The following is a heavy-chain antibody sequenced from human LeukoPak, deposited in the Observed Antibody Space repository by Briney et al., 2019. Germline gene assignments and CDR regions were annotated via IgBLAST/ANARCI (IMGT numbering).Heavy chain of an antibody. D-gene: IGHD3-16*02. V-gene: IGHV4-4*07. CDR1: GGSISSYY. Sequence: SETLSLTCTVFGGSISSYYWSWLRQPAGKGLEWIGRIYTSGSANYNPSLKSRVTMSVDTSKNQFSLKLSSVTAADTAVYYCARELPYDYVWGSYRPLAFDIWGQGTMVTVSS. CDR2: IYTSGSA. J-gene: IGHJ3*02. CDR3: ARELPYDYVWGSYRPLAFDI.